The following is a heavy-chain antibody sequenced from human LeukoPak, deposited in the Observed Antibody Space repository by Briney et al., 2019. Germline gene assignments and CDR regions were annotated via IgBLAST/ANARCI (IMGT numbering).Heavy chain of an antibody. CDR2: IYYSGST. CDR1: GGSFSSYY. Sequence: SETLSLTCAVYGGSFSSYYWGWIRQPPGKGLEWIGSIYYSGSTYYNPSLKSRVTISVDTSKNQFSLKLSSVTAADTAVYYCARQEGSQNFDYWGQGTLVTVSS. CDR3: ARQEGSQNFDY. J-gene: IGHJ4*02. V-gene: IGHV4-39*01.